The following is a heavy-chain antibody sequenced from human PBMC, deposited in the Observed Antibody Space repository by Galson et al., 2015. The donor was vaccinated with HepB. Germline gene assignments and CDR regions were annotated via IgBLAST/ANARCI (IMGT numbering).Heavy chain of an antibody. CDR1: GFTFSSYS. Sequence: SLRLSCAASGFTFSSYSMNWVRQAPGKGLEWVSSISSSSSYIYYADSVKGRFTISRDNAKNSLYLQMNSLRAEDTAVYYCAASGDYDILTGYSGYWGQGTLVTVS. J-gene: IGHJ4*02. CDR2: ISSSSSYI. V-gene: IGHV3-21*01. D-gene: IGHD3-9*01. CDR3: AASGDYDILTGYSGY.